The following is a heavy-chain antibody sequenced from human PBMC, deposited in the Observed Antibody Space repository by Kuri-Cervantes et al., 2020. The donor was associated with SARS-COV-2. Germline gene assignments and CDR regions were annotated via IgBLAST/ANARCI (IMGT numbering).Heavy chain of an antibody. CDR1: GFSLSTSGMR. J-gene: IGHJ4*02. D-gene: IGHD5-18*01. CDR3: ARSTTGFTAMVTDYFDY. Sequence: SGPTLVKPTQTLTLTCTFSGFSLSTSGMRVSWIRRPPGKALEWLARIDWDDDKFYSTSLKTRLTISKDTSKNQVALTMTNMDPVDTATYYCARSTTGFTAMVTDYFDYWGQGTPVTVSS. V-gene: IGHV2-70*04. CDR2: IDWDDDK.